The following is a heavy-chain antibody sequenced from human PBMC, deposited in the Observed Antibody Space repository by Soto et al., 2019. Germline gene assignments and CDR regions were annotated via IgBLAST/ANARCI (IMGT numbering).Heavy chain of an antibody. CDR1: GFTFSDHY. Sequence: EVQLVESGGGLVQPGGSLRLSCAASGFTFSDHYMDWVRQAPGKGLEWVGPSRNKANSYTTEYAASVKGRFTISRDDAKNSLYLQMNSLKTEDTAVYHCACGSESKYGLDVWGQGTTVTVSS. CDR2: SRNKANSYTT. D-gene: IGHD3-10*01. CDR3: ACGSESKYGLDV. V-gene: IGHV3-72*01. J-gene: IGHJ6*02.